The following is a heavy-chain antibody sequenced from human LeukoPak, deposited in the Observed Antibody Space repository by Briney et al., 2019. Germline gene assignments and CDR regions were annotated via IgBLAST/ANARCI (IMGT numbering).Heavy chain of an antibody. D-gene: IGHD4-17*01. Sequence: PSETLSLTCTVSGASISSNPYYWGWIRQPPGKGLEWIGSIYHSGSTNYNPSLKSRVTISVDTSKNQFSLKLSSVTAADTAVYYCAKASSTVTTNHNAFDIWGQGTMVTVSS. CDR3: AKASSTVTTNHNAFDI. J-gene: IGHJ3*02. CDR1: GASISSNPYY. V-gene: IGHV4-39*07. CDR2: IYHSGST.